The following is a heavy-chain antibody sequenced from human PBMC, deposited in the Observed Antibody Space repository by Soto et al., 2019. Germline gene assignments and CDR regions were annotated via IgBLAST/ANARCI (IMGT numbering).Heavy chain of an antibody. CDR2: IYSGGST. D-gene: IGHD6-13*01. J-gene: IGHJ4*02. Sequence: EVQLVETGGGLIQPGGSLRLSCAASGFTVSSNYMSWVRQAPGKGLEWVSVIYSGGSTYYADSVKGRFTISRDNSKNTLYLQMNSLRAEDTAVYYCASTQLVPSQCDYWGQGTLVTVSS. CDR3: ASTQLVPSQCDY. CDR1: GFTVSSNY. V-gene: IGHV3-53*02.